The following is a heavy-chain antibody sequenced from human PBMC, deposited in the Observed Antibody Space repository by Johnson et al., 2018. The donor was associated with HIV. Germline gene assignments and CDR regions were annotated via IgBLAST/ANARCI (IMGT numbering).Heavy chain of an antibody. J-gene: IGHJ3*02. CDR3: ASSQGSGEGAFDI. Sequence: VQLVESGGGLVQPGGSLRLSCAASGFTFSRYWMSWVRQAPGKGLEWVANIKQDGTEKYYVDSVKGRFTISRDNAKNSLSLQMNSLRAEDTAVYYCASSQGSGEGAFDIWGQGTRVTVSS. CDR1: GFTFSRYW. CDR2: IKQDGTEK. V-gene: IGHV3-7*05. D-gene: IGHD2-21*01.